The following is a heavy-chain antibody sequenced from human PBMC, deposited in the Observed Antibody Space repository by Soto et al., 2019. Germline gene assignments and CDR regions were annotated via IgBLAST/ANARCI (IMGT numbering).Heavy chain of an antibody. D-gene: IGHD3-16*01. CDR1: GGSIRSSSYY. CDR2: INHLGSI. Sequence: SETLSLTCTVSGGSIRSSSYYWGWIRQPPGMALEWIGEINHLGSINYNPSLKSRVTMSVDTSNNQFSLTLNSVTAADTATYYCARGGISHWAYFYYMDVWDRGTRSPSP. J-gene: IGHJ6*03. V-gene: IGHV4-39*07. CDR3: ARGGISHWAYFYYMDV.